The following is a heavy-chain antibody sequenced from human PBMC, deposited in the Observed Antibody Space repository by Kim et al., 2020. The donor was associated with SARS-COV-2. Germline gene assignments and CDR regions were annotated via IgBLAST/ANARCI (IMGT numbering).Heavy chain of an antibody. J-gene: IGHJ5*02. V-gene: IGHV5-51*01. Sequence: GESLKISCKGSGYSFTSYWIGWVRQMPGKGLEWMGIIYPGDSDTRYSPSFQGQVTISADKSISTAYLQWSGLKASDTAMYYCARRRTRSGYYNWFDPWGQGTLVTVSS. D-gene: IGHD3-3*01. CDR2: IYPGDSDT. CDR3: ARRRTRSGYYNWFDP. CDR1: GYSFTSYW.